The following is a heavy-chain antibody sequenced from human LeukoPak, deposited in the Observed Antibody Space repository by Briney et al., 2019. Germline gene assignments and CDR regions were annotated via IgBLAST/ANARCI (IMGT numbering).Heavy chain of an antibody. V-gene: IGHV5-51*01. D-gene: IGHD6-6*01. CDR3: ARRVGSSSSSHQFDP. CDR2: IYPGDSDT. Sequence: GESLKISCKGSGYSFTTYWIGWVRQLPGKGLEWMGIIYPGDSDTRYSPSFQGQVTISADKSISTAYLQWSSLKASDTAMYYCARRVGSSSSSHQFDPWGQGTLVTVSS. J-gene: IGHJ5*02. CDR1: GYSFTTYW.